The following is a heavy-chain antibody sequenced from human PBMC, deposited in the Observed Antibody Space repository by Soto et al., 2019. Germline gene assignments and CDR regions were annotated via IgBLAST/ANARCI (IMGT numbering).Heavy chain of an antibody. Sequence: SVKVSCKASGGTFSSYAISWVRQAPGQGLEWMGGIIPIFGTANYAQKFQGRVTITADESTSTAYMELSSLRSEDTAVYYCARGDGSGSDYKGRDYYYYGMDFWGKGTTVTVSS. CDR2: IIPIFGTA. V-gene: IGHV1-69*13. CDR1: GGTFSSYA. J-gene: IGHJ6*04. CDR3: ARGDGSGSDYKGRDYYYYGMDF. D-gene: IGHD3-10*01.